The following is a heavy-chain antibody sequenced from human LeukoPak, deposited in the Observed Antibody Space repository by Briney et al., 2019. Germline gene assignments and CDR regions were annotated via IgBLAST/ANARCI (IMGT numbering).Heavy chain of an antibody. Sequence: PSETLSLTCTVSGGSISSSSYYWGWIRQPPGKGLEWIGYIYYSGSTNYNPSLKSRVTISVDTSKNQFSLKLSSVTAADTAVYYCARVLHRPAGDYYYYYMDVWGKGTTVTVSS. CDR1: GGSISSSSYY. CDR2: IYYSGST. V-gene: IGHV4-61*05. CDR3: ARVLHRPAGDYYYYYMDV. J-gene: IGHJ6*03. D-gene: IGHD4-11*01.